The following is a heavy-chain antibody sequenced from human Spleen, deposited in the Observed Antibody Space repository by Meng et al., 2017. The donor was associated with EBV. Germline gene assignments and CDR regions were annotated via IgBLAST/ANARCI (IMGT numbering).Heavy chain of an antibody. V-gene: IGHV4-39*07. CDR2: VYYSGNT. J-gene: IGHJ4*01. CDR3: ARDRRTMGSDY. Sequence: QLQPQESCPGLGKPSETLSLTCTVSGGSITYSDYYWGWIRQPPGKGLEWIGNVYYSGNTNYNPSLKSRVTLSTDTSKNQFSLKLSSLTAADTAVYYCARDRRTMGSDYWGHGILVTVSS. D-gene: IGHD4/OR15-4a*01. CDR1: GGSITYSDYY.